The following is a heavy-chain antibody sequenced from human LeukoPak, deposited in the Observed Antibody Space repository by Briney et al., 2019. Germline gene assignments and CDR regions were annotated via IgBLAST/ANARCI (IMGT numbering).Heavy chain of an antibody. CDR1: GFTFSSYA. Sequence: GSLRLSCAASGFTFSSYAMSWIRRPPGKGLEWIGEINHSGSTNYNPSLKSRVTISVDTSKNQFSLKLSSVTAADTAVYYCARGVTRRYYYYMDVWGKGTTVTVSS. CDR2: INHSGST. J-gene: IGHJ6*03. V-gene: IGHV4-34*08. D-gene: IGHD3-10*01. CDR3: ARGVTRRYYYYMDV.